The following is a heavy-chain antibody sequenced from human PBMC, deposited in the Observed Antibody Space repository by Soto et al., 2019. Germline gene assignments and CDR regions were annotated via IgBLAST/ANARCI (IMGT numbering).Heavy chain of an antibody. CDR3: ARQYSGYDPLY. V-gene: IGHV1-69*13. CDR1: GGTFSRYA. Sequence: GAAVKVSCKASGGTFSRYAISWVRQAPGQGLEWMGGIIPIFGTANYAQKFQGRVTITADESTSTAYMELSSLRSEDTAVYYCARQYSGYDPLYWGQGTLVTVSS. CDR2: IIPIFGTA. D-gene: IGHD5-12*01. J-gene: IGHJ4*02.